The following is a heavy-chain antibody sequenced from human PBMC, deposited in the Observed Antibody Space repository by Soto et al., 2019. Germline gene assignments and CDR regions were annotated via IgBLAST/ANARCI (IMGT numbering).Heavy chain of an antibody. V-gene: IGHV1-18*01. D-gene: IGHD2-2*01. CDR1: GYTFTSYG. J-gene: IGHJ4*02. CDR3: ATRTPALDF. CDR2: ISTDKGNT. Sequence: QVQLVQSGPEVKKPGASVKVSCKTSGYTFTSYGIAWVRQAPGQGLEWMGWISTDKGNTNYAQKFQGRVTMTTDTSASTAYRELRSLISDDTAVYYCATRTPALDFWGPGTLVTVSS.